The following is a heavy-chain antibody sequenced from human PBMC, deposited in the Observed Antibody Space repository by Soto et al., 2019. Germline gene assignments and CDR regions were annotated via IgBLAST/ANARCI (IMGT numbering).Heavy chain of an antibody. V-gene: IGHV1-18*01. CDR2: ISAYNGNT. CDR3: ARIVVVPAANGASYYGMDV. Sequence: QVQLVQSGAEVKKPGASVKVSCKASGYTFTSYGISWVRQAPGQGPEWMGWISAYNGNTNYAQKLQGRVTMTTDTSTSTAYMELRSLRSDDTAVYYCARIVVVPAANGASYYGMDVWGQGTTVTVSS. D-gene: IGHD2-2*01. J-gene: IGHJ6*02. CDR1: GYTFTSYG.